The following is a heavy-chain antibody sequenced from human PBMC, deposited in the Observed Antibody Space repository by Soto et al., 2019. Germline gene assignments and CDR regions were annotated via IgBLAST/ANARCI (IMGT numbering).Heavy chain of an antibody. Sequence: PSETLSHTSTVSGGNISSYSWSWIRQPAGKGLEWIGRIYTSGSTNYNPSLKSRVTMSVDTSKNQFSLKLSSVTAADTAVYYCARLIAYGYHCYFDYWGQGTLVTVSS. D-gene: IGHD5-18*01. V-gene: IGHV4-4*07. CDR2: IYTSGST. J-gene: IGHJ4*02. CDR3: ARLIAYGYHCYFDY. CDR1: GGNISSYS.